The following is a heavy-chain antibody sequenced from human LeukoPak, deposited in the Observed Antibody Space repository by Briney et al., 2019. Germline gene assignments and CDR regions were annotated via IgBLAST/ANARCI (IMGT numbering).Heavy chain of an antibody. Sequence: SQTLSLTCAISGDSVSSNSAAWNWIRQSPSRGLEWLGRTYYRSKWYNDYAVSVRSRITINPDTSKNQFSLKLSSVTAADTAVYYCARGTYYDYVWGSYRPYYFDYWGRGTLVTVSS. V-gene: IGHV6-1*01. J-gene: IGHJ4*02. D-gene: IGHD3-16*02. CDR1: GDSVSSNSAA. CDR3: ARGTYYDYVWGSYRPYYFDY. CDR2: TYYRSKWYN.